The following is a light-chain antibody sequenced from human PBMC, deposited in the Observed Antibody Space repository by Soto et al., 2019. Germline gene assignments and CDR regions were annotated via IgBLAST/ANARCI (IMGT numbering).Light chain of an antibody. CDR1: QTISGTY. V-gene: IGKV3-20*01. CDR2: SSS. J-gene: IGKJ1*01. CDR3: QQYGRSPTWT. Sequence: EIVLTQSPGTLSLSPVERATLSCMASQTISGTYLAWYQQKPGQAPRLLIYSSSSRAAGVSDRFSGSGSGTDFSLTISRLEPEDFAMYYCQQYGRSPTWTFGQGTKVDIK.